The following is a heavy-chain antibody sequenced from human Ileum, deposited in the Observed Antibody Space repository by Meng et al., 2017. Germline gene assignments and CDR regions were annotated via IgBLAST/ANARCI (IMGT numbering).Heavy chain of an antibody. CDR2: ISHSGSA. CDR3: ARHGGYSQDF. V-gene: IGHV4-4*02. J-gene: IGHJ4*02. CDR1: SGSISSNTY. D-gene: IGHD4-23*01. Sequence: GQGLVCPSRPLPLTCSVPSGSISSNTYWSWVRQPPGKGLEWIGQISHSGSAYSTPSLKSRVTMSVDKSKSQFSLMLTSVTAADTAIYYCARHGGYSQDFWGQGTLVTVSS.